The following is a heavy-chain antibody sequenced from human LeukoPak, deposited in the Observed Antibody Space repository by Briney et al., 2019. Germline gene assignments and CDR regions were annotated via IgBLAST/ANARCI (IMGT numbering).Heavy chain of an antibody. Sequence: PSETLSLTCTVSGGSLSSGNYQWGWIRQPPGKGLGWIALISHSGTTYYNPSLKSRVTMSVDTSKNQFSLKLNSVTAADTAVYYCLRDQDCSGGDCQVCWGQGTLVTVSS. CDR3: LRDQDCSGGDCQVC. D-gene: IGHD2-15*01. V-gene: IGHV4-39*02. CDR1: GGSLSSGNYQ. CDR2: ISHSGTT. J-gene: IGHJ4*02.